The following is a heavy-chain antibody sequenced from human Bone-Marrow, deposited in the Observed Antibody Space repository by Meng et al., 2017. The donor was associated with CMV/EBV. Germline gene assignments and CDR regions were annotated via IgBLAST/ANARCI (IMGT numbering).Heavy chain of an antibody. CDR1: GGTFSSYT. CDR2: INPNSGGT. D-gene: IGHD3-3*01. J-gene: IGHJ4*02. CDR3: AKRDWSGYYYYFDY. Sequence: ASVKVSCKASGGTFSSYTISWVRQAPGQGLEWMGWINPNSGGTNYAQKFQGRVTMTRDTSISTAYMELSRLRSDDTAVYYCAKRDWSGYYYYFDYWGQGTLVTVSS. V-gene: IGHV1-2*02.